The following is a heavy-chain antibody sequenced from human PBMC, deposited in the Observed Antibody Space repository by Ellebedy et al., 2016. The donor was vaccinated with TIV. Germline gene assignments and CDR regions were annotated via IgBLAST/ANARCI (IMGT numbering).Heavy chain of an antibody. V-gene: IGHV3-23*01. D-gene: IGHD4-17*01. CDR1: GFTFMNYA. J-gene: IGHJ5*02. CDR3: AKSLGNCDYSSVS. Sequence: GESLKISCAASGFTFMNYAMTWVRQAPGQGLEWVSVITGSGGKTYYADSVKGRFTISRDNSKNMVYLQMNSLRVEDTAVYYCAKSLGNCDYSSVSWGQGILVTVSS. CDR2: ITGSGGKT.